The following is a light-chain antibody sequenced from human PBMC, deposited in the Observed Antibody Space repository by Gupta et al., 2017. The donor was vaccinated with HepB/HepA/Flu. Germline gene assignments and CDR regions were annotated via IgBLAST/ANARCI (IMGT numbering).Light chain of an antibody. J-gene: IGKJ2*03. CDR3: QQYDGWPRS. CDR2: GAS. Sequence: EIVMTQSPATLSVSPGESATFSCRASQSVSSNLAWYQQKPGQAPRLLIYGASTRATDIPARFSGSGSGTEFTLSISSLQSEDFAVYYCQQYDGWPRSFGQGTKVEIK. CDR1: QSVSSN. V-gene: IGKV3-15*01.